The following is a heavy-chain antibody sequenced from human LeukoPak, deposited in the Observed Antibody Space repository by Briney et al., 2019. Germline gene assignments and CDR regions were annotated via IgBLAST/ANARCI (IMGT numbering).Heavy chain of an antibody. Sequence: GGSLRLSCAASGFTFSSYAMSWVRQAPWKGLEWVSAISGSGGSTYYADSVKGRFTISRDNSKNTLYLQMNSLRAEDTAVYYCAKGSYYDSSGWSDYWGQGTLVTVSS. CDR2: ISGSGGST. D-gene: IGHD3-22*01. J-gene: IGHJ4*02. CDR3: AKGSYYDSSGWSDY. CDR1: GFTFSSYA. V-gene: IGHV3-23*01.